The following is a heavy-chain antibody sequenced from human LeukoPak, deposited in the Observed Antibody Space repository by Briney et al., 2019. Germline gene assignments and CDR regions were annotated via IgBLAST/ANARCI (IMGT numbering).Heavy chain of an antibody. Sequence: ASLKISCKASGYTFTGYYMHCVRHAPGQGLEWMGWINPNSGGTKYAQKFQGRVTMTRDTSTSTAYMELSRLRSDDTAVYYCAMSFNVYSGMDVWGQGTTVTASS. V-gene: IGHV1-2*02. CDR2: INPNSGGT. CDR3: AMSFNVYSGMDV. J-gene: IGHJ6*01. D-gene: IGHD3-10*01. CDR1: GYTFTGYY.